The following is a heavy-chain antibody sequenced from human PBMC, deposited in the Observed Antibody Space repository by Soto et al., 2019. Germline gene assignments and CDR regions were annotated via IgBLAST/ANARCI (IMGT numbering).Heavy chain of an antibody. CDR3: ANASVAGTHYYFAY. CDR2: IRYDGSNI. CDR1: GSIFRGYG. V-gene: IGHV3-33*06. Sequence: GGSLRLSCAASGSIFRGYGMHWFRQAPGKGLEWVAVIRYDGSNINYADSVMGRFTISRDNSKNTLYLQMNSLRAEDTVVYYCANASVAGTHYYFAYWGQGTLVTVSS. D-gene: IGHD6-19*01. J-gene: IGHJ4*02.